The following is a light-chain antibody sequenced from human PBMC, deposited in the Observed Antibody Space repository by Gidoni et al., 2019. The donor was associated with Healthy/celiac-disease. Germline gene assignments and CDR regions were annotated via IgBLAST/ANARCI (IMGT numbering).Light chain of an antibody. V-gene: IGKV1-39*01. J-gene: IGKJ1*01. Sequence: DIQMTQSPSSLSASVGDRVTITCRASQSISSYVNWYQQKPGKAPKLRIYAASSLQSGVPSRFSGSGSGTDFTLTISSLQPEDFATYYCQQSYSTPRTFGQGTKVEIK. CDR3: QQSYSTPRT. CDR2: AAS. CDR1: QSISSY.